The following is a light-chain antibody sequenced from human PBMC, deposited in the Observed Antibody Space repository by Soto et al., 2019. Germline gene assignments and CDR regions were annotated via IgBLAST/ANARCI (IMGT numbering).Light chain of an antibody. J-gene: IGLJ1*01. CDR1: GSDIGSYNF. Sequence: QSALTQPASVSGSPGQSITISCTGTGSDIGSYNFVSWYQHHPGKAPKLMIYEISKRPSGAPDRFSGSKSGNTASLTVSGLQAEDEADYYCSSYGGSNNYVFGTGTKVTVL. CDR3: SSYGGSNNYV. CDR2: EIS. V-gene: IGLV2-8*01.